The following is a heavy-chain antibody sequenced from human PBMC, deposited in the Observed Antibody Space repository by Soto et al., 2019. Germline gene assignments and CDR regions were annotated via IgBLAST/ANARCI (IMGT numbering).Heavy chain of an antibody. V-gene: IGHV1-69*13. CDR1: GGTFSSYA. D-gene: IGHD3-9*01. CDR3: ARQAPLLRYFDWLPPDY. Sequence: GASVKVSCKASGGTFSSYAISWVRQAPGQGLEWMGGIIPIFGTANYAQKFQGRVTITADESTSTAYMELSSLRSEDTAVYYCARQAPLLRYFDWLPPDYWGQGTLVTVSS. J-gene: IGHJ4*02. CDR2: IIPIFGTA.